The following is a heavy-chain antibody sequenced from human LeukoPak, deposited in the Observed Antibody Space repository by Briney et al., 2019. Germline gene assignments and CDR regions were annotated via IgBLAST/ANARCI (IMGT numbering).Heavy chain of an antibody. CDR2: ISGDGGSA. J-gene: IGHJ1*01. Sequence: GGSLRLSCAASGFTFDDYAMHWVRQVPGKGLEWVSLISGDGGSAYYADSVKGRFTISRDNRKTSLYLQMNSLRTEVTALYYCAKELEYFQHWGQGTLVTVSS. CDR1: GFTFDDYA. V-gene: IGHV3-43*02. CDR3: AKELEYFQH.